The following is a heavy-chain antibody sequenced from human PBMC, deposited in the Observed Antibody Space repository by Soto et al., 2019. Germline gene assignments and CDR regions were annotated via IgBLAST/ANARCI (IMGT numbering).Heavy chain of an antibody. J-gene: IGHJ4*02. CDR1: GFTFDDYA. V-gene: IGHV3-9*01. CDR3: AKDIKTKGREPTGNSDY. Sequence: DVQLVESGGGLVQPGRSLRLSCAASGFTFDDYAMHWVRQAPGKGLEWVSGISWNSGSIGYADSVKGRFTISRDNAKNSLYLQMNSLRAEDTALYYCAKDIKTKGREPTGNSDYWGQGTLVTVSS. CDR2: ISWNSGSI. D-gene: IGHD1-26*01.